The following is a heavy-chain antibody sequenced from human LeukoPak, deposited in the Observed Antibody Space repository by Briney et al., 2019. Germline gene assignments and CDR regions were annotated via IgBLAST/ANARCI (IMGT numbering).Heavy chain of an antibody. CDR3: ARDRLQLQS. D-gene: IGHD5-24*01. J-gene: IGHJ5*02. V-gene: IGHV4-59*01. CDR1: GGSISKYY. CDR2: IYYTGNT. Sequence: SDTLSLTCTVSGGSISKYYWNWIRQPPGKGLEGIGYIYYTGNTNYNPSLKSRVTISVDTSKNQFSLKLSSATAADTAVYYCARDRLQLQSWGQGTLVPVSS.